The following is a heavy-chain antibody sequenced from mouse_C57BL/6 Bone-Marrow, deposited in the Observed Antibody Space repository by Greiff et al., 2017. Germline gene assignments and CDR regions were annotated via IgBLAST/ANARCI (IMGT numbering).Heavy chain of an antibody. D-gene: IGHD1-1*01. CDR2: INPGSGGT. CDR3: ARLNYGSSYASFAY. V-gene: IGHV1-54*01. Sequence: QVQLQQSGAELVRPGTSVKVSCKASGYAFTNYLIEWVKQRPGQGLEWIGVINPGSGGTNYNEKFKGKATLTADKSSSTAYMKHSRLTSEDSAVYFGARLNYGSSYASFAYGGQGTLVTVSA. J-gene: IGHJ3*01. CDR1: GYAFTNYL.